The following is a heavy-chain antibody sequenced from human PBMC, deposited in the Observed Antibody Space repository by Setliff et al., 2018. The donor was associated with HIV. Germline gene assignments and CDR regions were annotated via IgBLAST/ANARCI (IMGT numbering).Heavy chain of an antibody. V-gene: IGHV3-23*01. J-gene: IGHJ6*04. D-gene: IGHD3-10*01. CDR1: GFAFSAYA. CDR3: ARVMVRGVEYYVDV. CDR2: AGYSGAST. Sequence: GGSLRLSCAASGFAFSAYAMSWVRQTPGKGLEWVSAAGYSGASTYYADSVKGRFTISRDNSKNTLYLQMNSLRGDDTALYYCARVMVRGVEYYVDVWGKGTTVTVSS.